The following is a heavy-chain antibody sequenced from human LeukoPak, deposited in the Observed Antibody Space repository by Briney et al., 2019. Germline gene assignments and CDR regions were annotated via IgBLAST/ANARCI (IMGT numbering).Heavy chain of an antibody. CDR2: IYHSGST. CDR3: ARTYYYDSSGRAKVRFDP. Sequence: PSETLSLTCAVSGYSISSGYYWGWIRQPPGKGLEWIGSIYHSGSTYYNPSLKSRVTISVDTSKNQFSLKLSSVTAADTHVYYCARTYYYDSSGRAKVRFDPWGQGTLVTFSS. J-gene: IGHJ5*02. V-gene: IGHV4-38-2*01. CDR1: GYSISSGYY. D-gene: IGHD3-22*01.